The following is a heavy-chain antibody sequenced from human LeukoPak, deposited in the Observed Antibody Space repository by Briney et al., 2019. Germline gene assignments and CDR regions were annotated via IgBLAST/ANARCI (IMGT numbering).Heavy chain of an antibody. D-gene: IGHD4-17*01. Sequence: PGGSLRLSCAASGFTISSYWMSWVRQAPGKGLEWVASIKQDGSGRYYVDSVKGRFTISRDNVKNSLYLQMNSLRAEDTAVYYCASAGTSYGDQFFDYWGQGTLVTVSS. J-gene: IGHJ4*02. CDR1: GFTISSYW. CDR3: ASAGTSYGDQFFDY. CDR2: IKQDGSGR. V-gene: IGHV3-7*01.